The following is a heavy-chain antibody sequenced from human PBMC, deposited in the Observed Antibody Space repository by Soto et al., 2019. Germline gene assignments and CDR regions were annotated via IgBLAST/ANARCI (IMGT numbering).Heavy chain of an antibody. D-gene: IGHD2-2*01. V-gene: IGHV4-4*07. CDR2: MYPSGST. CDR1: GGSISSYY. Sequence: SETLSLTCTVSGGSISSYYWSWIRQPAGKGLEWIGRMYPSGSTNYNPSLKSRVTMSVDTSKNQFSLKLNSVAAADTAVYYCARYCNNATCYRWFDPWGQGTLVTVSS. CDR3: ARYCNNATCYRWFDP. J-gene: IGHJ5*02.